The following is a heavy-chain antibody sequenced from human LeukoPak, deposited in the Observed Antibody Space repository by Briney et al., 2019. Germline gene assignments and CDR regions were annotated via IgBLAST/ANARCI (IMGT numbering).Heavy chain of an antibody. J-gene: IGHJ4*02. V-gene: IGHV3-7*01. Sequence: GGSLRLSCAASGFTFSSYWMSWVRQAPGKGLEWVANIKQDGSEKYYVDSVKGRFTISRDNAKNSLYLQMNSLRAEDTAVYYCAADSYYYDSSGYYHDFDYWGQGTLVTVSS. D-gene: IGHD3-22*01. CDR2: IKQDGSEK. CDR3: AADSYYYDSSGYYHDFDY. CDR1: GFTFSSYW.